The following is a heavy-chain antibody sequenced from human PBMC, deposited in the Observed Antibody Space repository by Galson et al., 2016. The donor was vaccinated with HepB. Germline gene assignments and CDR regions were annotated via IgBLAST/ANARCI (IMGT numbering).Heavy chain of an antibody. CDR1: GFTFDIYG. J-gene: IGHJ4*02. Sequence: SLRLSCAASGFTFDIYGMHWVRQAPGRGLEWLAIISYDGDSKYYADSVKGRFTISRDNSRNTLSLQMNSLRDDDTAIYYCTREIKRTTPRPNDQWGQGTLVTVSS. CDR2: ISYDGDSK. CDR3: TREIKRTTPRPNDQ. V-gene: IGHV3-30*03. D-gene: IGHD4-11*01.